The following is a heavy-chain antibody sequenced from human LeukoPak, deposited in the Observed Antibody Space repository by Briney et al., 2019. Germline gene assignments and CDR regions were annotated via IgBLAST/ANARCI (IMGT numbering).Heavy chain of an antibody. V-gene: IGHV3-33*06. CDR2: IWFDGSSQ. Sequence: RSLRLSCAASGFSFRNYGMHRVRQAPGRGLQWVAVIWFDGSSQYYTDSVKGRFTISRDNSKNTIYLQMNSLRAEDTAVYYCAKGPVSAIVGATTLDYWGQGTLVTVSS. CDR1: GFSFRNYG. CDR3: AKGPVSAIVGATTLDY. J-gene: IGHJ4*02. D-gene: IGHD1-26*01.